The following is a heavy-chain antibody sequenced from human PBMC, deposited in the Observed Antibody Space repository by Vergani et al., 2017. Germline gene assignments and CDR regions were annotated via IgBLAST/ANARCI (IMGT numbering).Heavy chain of an antibody. V-gene: IGHV4-30-2*01. CDR2: IFPSGNS. Sequence: QLQLQESGSGLVKPSQTLSLTCAVSGDSITNGGFSWNWIRQPPGKGPEWIGYIFPSGNSDYNPSLKNRVSISLDKSKNQFSLWVNSATAADTAVYFCARASLRALVGYYYYMDVWGKGKTVVVSS. CDR1: GDSITNGGFS. D-gene: IGHD3-16*02. J-gene: IGHJ6*03. CDR3: ARASLRALVGYYYYMDV.